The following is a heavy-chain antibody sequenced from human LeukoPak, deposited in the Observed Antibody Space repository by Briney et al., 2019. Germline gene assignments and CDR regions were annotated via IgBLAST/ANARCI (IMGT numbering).Heavy chain of an antibody. D-gene: IGHD6-19*01. CDR1: GFTFSSYV. CDR2: VFGSGGST. V-gene: IGHV3-23*01. CDR3: AKTTTGYSSGQIPGWPVDY. Sequence: PGGSLRVSCAASGFTFSSYVMYWVRQAPGKGQERVSGVFGSGGSTHYADSVKGRFTISRDNSKNTVYLQMNSLRAEDTAVYYCAKTTTGYSSGQIPGWPVDYWGQGTLVTVSS. J-gene: IGHJ4*02.